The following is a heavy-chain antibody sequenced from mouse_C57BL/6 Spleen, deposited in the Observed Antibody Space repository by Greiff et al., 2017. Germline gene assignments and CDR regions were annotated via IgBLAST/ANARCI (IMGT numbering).Heavy chain of an antibody. CDR1: GYTFTSYW. CDR2: IDPSDSET. CDR3: ARSYGSSRYWYFDV. J-gene: IGHJ1*03. Sequence: QVQLQQPGAELVRPGSSVKLSCKASGYTFTSYWMHWVKQRPIQGLEWIGNIDPSDSETHYNQKFKDKATLTVDKSSSTAYMQLSSLTSEDSAVYYCARSYGSSRYWYFDVWGTGTTVTVSS. V-gene: IGHV1-52*01. D-gene: IGHD1-1*01.